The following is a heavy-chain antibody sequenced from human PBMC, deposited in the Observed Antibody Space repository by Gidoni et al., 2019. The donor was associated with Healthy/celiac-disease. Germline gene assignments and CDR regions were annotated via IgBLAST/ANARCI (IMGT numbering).Heavy chain of an antibody. CDR2: ISYDGSNK. D-gene: IGHD4-17*01. CDR3: AKWGTTVTTIRTDEDSYYYGMDV. J-gene: IGHJ6*02. Sequence: QVQLVESGGGVVQPGRSLRLSCAAPGFPFSRDGMPWVRQAPGKGLGWVAVISYDGSNKYDADSVKGRFTISRDNSKNTLYLQMNSLRAEDTAVYYCAKWGTTVTTIRTDEDSYYYGMDVWGQGTTVTVSS. CDR1: GFPFSRDG. V-gene: IGHV3-30*18.